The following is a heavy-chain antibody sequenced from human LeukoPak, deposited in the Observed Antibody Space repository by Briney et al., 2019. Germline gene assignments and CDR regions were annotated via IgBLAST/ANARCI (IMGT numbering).Heavy chain of an antibody. Sequence: SETLSLTCAVSGGSISSYYWSWIRQPPGKGLEWIGYIYYSGSTNYNPSLKSRVTISVDTSKNQFSLKLSSVTAADTAVYYCARDPTTSLDRVDAFDIWGQGTMVTVSS. J-gene: IGHJ3*02. CDR1: GGSISSYY. D-gene: IGHD4-17*01. CDR2: IYYSGST. V-gene: IGHV4-59*01. CDR3: ARDPTTSLDRVDAFDI.